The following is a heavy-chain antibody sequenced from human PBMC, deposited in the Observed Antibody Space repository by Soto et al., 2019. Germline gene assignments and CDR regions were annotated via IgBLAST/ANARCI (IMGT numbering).Heavy chain of an antibody. CDR3: ARASA. Sequence: EVQLVESGGGLVQPGGSLRLSCAASGFTFSIYWMSWVRQAPGKGLEWVASINQDGSERYFVDSVKGRFTISRDNAKNSLYLQRNSLRAEDTAVYYCARASAWGQGTLVTVSS. CDR1: GFTFSIYW. V-gene: IGHV3-7*01. CDR2: INQDGSER. J-gene: IGHJ5*02.